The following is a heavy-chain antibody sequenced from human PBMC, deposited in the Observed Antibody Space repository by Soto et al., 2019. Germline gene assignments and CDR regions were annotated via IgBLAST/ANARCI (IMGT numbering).Heavy chain of an antibody. CDR3: ARRKGDYYDTSGYHSYFDY. J-gene: IGHJ4*02. Sequence: ASVKVSCKASGYTFTDYYVHWVRQAPGQGLEWMGWINPNSGGTKSAQKFQGRVTMTRDTSISTAYMELSRLRSDDTAVYYCARRKGDYYDTSGYHSYFDYWGRLTLVPVCS. CDR2: INPNSGGT. CDR1: GYTFTDYY. V-gene: IGHV1-2*02. D-gene: IGHD3-22*01.